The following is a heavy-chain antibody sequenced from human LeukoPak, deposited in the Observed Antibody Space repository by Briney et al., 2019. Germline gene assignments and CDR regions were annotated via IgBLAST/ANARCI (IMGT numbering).Heavy chain of an antibody. CDR3: ARYGSGRYYYYYYMDV. CDR1: DGSISSHY. CDR2: IYYSGST. J-gene: IGHJ6*03. D-gene: IGHD3-10*01. V-gene: IGHV4-59*11. Sequence: SETLSLTCTVSDGSISSHYWSWIRQPPGKGLEWIGYIYYSGSTNYNPSLKSRVTISVDTSKNQFSLKLSSVTAADTAVYYCARYGSGRYYYYYYMDVWGQGTTVTISS.